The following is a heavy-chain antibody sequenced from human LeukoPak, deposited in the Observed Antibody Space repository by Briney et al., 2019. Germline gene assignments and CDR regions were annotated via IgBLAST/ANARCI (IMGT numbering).Heavy chain of an antibody. CDR1: GFTFSSYS. D-gene: IGHD3-9*01. CDR3: ARDQRNDILTGYPLYYFDY. Sequence: GGSLRLSCAASGFTFSSYSMNWVRQAPGKGLEWVSSISSSSSYIYYADSVKGRFTISRDNAKNSLYLQMNSLRAEDTAVYYCARDQRNDILTGYPLYYFDYWGQGTLVTVSS. CDR2: ISSSSSYI. J-gene: IGHJ4*02. V-gene: IGHV3-21*01.